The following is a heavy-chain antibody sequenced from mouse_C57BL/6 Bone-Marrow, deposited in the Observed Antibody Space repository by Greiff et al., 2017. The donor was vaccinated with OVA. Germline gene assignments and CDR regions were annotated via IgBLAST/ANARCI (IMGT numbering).Heavy chain of an antibody. CDR3: TRGEVYDFDY. J-gene: IGHJ2*01. D-gene: IGHD2-14*01. V-gene: IGHV1-15*01. Sequence: VQLQQSGAELVRPGASVTLSCKAPGYTFTDYEMHWVKQTPVHGLEWIGAIDPETGGTAYNQKFKGKAILTADKSSSTAYMELRSLTSEDSAVYYCTRGEVYDFDYWGQGTTLTVSS. CDR1: GYTFTDYE. CDR2: IDPETGGT.